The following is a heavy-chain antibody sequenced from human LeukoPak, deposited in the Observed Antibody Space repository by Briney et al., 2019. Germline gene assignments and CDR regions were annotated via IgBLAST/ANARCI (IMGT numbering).Heavy chain of an antibody. CDR2: IYTSGST. CDR3: ARRVGEVGATLKDDAFDI. CDR1: GGSISSYY. D-gene: IGHD1-26*01. Sequence: SETLSLTCTVSGGSISSYYWSWIRQPPGKGLEWIGYIYTSGSTNYNPSLKSRVTISVDTSKNQFSLTLSSVTAADTAVYYCARRVGEVGATLKDDAFDIWGQGTMVTVSS. J-gene: IGHJ3*02. V-gene: IGHV4-4*09.